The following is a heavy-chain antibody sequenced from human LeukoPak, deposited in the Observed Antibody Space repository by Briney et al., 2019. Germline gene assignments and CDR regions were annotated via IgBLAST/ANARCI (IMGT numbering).Heavy chain of an antibody. CDR1: GFTFSNYW. CDR3: ARGNYGGNVYDS. CDR2: INTDGSTT. D-gene: IGHD4-23*01. V-gene: IGHV3-74*01. Sequence: PGGSLRLSCAASGFTFSNYWMHWVRQAPGKVLVWVSHINTDGSTTTYADSVKGRFTNSRDNAMNTLYLQMNSLRAEDSAVYFCARGNYGGNVYDSWGQGTLVTVSS. J-gene: IGHJ4*02.